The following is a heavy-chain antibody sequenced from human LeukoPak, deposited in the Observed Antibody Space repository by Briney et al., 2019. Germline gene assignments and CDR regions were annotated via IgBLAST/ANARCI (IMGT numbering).Heavy chain of an antibody. J-gene: IGHJ6*03. D-gene: IGHD3-22*01. CDR1: GYTFTSYG. V-gene: IGHV1-69*13. CDR2: IIPIFGTA. Sequence: ASVKVSCKASGYTFTSYGISWVRQAPGQGLEWMGGIIPIFGTANYAQKFQGRVTITADESTSTAYMELSSLRSEDTAVYYCARAPAGYYDSTWWGGYYYYYMDVWGKGTTVTVSS. CDR3: ARAPAGYYDSTWWGGYYYYYMDV.